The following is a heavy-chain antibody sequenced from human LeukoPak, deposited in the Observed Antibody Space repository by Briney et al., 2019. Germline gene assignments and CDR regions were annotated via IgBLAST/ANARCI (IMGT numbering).Heavy chain of an antibody. J-gene: IGHJ4*02. CDR2: IIPIFGIA. CDR3: ARVLGSDLDY. D-gene: IGHD1-26*01. V-gene: IGHV1-69*04. CDR1: GGTFSSYA. Sequence: SVKVSCKASGGTFSSYAISWVRQAPGQGLEWMGRIIPIFGIANYALKFQGRVTITADKSTSTAYMELSSLRSEDTAVYYCARVLGSDLDYWGQGTLVTVSS.